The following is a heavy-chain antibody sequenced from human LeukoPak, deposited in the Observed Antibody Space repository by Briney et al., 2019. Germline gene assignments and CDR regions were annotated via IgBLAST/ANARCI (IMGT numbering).Heavy chain of an antibody. CDR2: IYYSGST. D-gene: IGHD6-19*01. CDR1: GGSISSSSYY. V-gene: IGHV4-39*07. Sequence: SETLSLTCTVCGGSISSSSYYWRWIRQPPGKGLERIGSIYYSGSTYYNPSLKSRVTISVDTSKNQFSLNLSSVTAADTAVYYCARVFTRSGHPEELLGWGQGTLVTVSS. J-gene: IGHJ4*02. CDR3: ARVFTRSGHPEELLG.